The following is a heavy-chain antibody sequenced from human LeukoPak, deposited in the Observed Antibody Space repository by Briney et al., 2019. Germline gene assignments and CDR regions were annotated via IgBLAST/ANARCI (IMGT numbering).Heavy chain of an antibody. J-gene: IGHJ4*02. CDR3: ARGTEIL. D-gene: IGHD1-1*01. V-gene: IGHV4-39*01. Sequence: SETLSLTCTVSGGSISSSSYYWGWIRQPPGKGLEWIGSIYYSGSTYYNPSLKSRVTISVDTSKNQFSLKLSSVTAADTAVYYCARGTEILWGQGTLVTVSS. CDR2: IYYSGST. CDR1: GGSISSSSYY.